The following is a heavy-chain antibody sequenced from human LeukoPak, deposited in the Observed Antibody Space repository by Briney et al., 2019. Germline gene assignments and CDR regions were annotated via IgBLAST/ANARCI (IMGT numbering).Heavy chain of an antibody. D-gene: IGHD3-16*01. CDR2: ISSSGVDT. Sequence: PGGSLRLSCAASGFTFSTYAMCWVRQAPGKGLEWVSGISSSGVDTHYADSVKGRFTISRDNSKNTLYLQMNSLRAEDTAIFYCARRGGGSPSSFDYWGQGTLVTVSS. CDR3: ARRGGGSPSSFDY. V-gene: IGHV3-23*01. CDR1: GFTFSTYA. J-gene: IGHJ4*02.